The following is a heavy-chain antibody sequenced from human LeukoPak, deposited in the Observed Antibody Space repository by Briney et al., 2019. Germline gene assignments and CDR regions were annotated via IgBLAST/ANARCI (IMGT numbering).Heavy chain of an antibody. D-gene: IGHD3-16*02. CDR1: GFTVSSNY. CDR2: IYSGGST. J-gene: IGHJ3*02. CDR3: ARGGDYVWGSYRYTGDAFDI. V-gene: IGHV3-53*01. Sequence: SGGSLRLSCAASGFTVSSNYMSWVRQAPGKGLEWVSVIYSGGSTYYADSVKGRFTISRDNSKNTLYLQMNSLRAEDTAVYYCARGGDYVWGSYRYTGDAFDIWGQGTMVTVSS.